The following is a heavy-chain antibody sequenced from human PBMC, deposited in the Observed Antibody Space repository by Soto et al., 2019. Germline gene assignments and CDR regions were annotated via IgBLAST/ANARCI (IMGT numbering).Heavy chain of an antibody. CDR3: AILLGYCSSTSCSADYGMDV. Sequence: XSVKVSCKASGYTFTCYYMHWVRQAPGQGLEWMGWINPNSGGTNYAQKFQGWVTMTRDTSISTAYMELSRLRSDDTAVYYCAILLGYCSSTSCSADYGMDVWGQGTTVTVSS. D-gene: IGHD2-2*01. CDR1: GYTFTCYY. J-gene: IGHJ6*02. CDR2: INPNSGGT. V-gene: IGHV1-2*04.